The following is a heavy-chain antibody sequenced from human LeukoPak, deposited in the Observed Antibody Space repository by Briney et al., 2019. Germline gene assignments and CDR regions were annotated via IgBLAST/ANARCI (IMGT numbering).Heavy chain of an antibody. CDR1: GGSFSGYY. CDR2: IYYSGST. Sequence: SETLSLTCAVYGGSFSGYYWSWIRQPPGKGLEWIGYIYYSGSTNYNPSLKSRVTISVDTSKNQFSLKLSSVTAADTAVYYCARWGAARPFYYYYYMDVWGKGTTVTVSS. D-gene: IGHD6-6*01. CDR3: ARWGAARPFYYYYYMDV. V-gene: IGHV4-34*01. J-gene: IGHJ6*03.